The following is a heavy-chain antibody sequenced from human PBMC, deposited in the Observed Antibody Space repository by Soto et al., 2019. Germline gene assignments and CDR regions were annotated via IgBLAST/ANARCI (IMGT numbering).Heavy chain of an antibody. J-gene: IGHJ4*02. Sequence: SETLSLTCTVSGGSISSGGYYWSWIRQHPGKGLEWIGYIYYSGSTYYNPSLKSRVTISVDTSKNQFSLKLSSVTAADTAVYYCASSVYCSSTSCYSAFDYWGQGTLVTVSS. CDR3: ASSVYCSSTSCYSAFDY. D-gene: IGHD2-2*01. CDR2: IYYSGST. V-gene: IGHV4-31*03. CDR1: GGSISSGGYY.